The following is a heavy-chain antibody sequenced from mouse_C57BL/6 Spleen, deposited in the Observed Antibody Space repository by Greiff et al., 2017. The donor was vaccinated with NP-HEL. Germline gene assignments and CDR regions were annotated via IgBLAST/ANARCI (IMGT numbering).Heavy chain of an antibody. CDR1: GYTFTSYW. J-gene: IGHJ2*01. D-gene: IGHD1-1*01. V-gene: IGHV1-50*01. CDR2: IDPSDSYT. Sequence: QVQLKQPGAELVKPGASVKLSCKASGYTFTSYWMQWVKQRPGQGLEWIGEIDPSDSYTNYNQKFKGKATLTVDTSSSTAYMQLSSLTSEDSAVYYCARRGGGSSYYFDYWGQGTTLTVSS. CDR3: ARRGGGSSYYFDY.